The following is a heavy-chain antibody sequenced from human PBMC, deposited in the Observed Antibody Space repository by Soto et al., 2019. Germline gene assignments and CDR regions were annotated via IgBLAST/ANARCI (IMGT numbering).Heavy chain of an antibody. CDR2: IIPIFGTA. CDR3: ASYHCSGGSCYFSFDY. D-gene: IGHD2-15*01. CDR1: GGTFSSYA. V-gene: IGHV1-69*13. J-gene: IGHJ4*02. Sequence: SGKVSCKASGGTFSSYAISWVRQGPVQVLEWMGGIIPIFGTANYAQKFQGRVTITADESTSTAYMELSSLRSEDTAVYYCASYHCSGGSCYFSFDYWGQGNLVTVSS.